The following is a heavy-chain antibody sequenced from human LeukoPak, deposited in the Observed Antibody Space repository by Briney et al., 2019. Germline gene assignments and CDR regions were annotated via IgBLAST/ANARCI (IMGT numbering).Heavy chain of an antibody. CDR3: AKDREGALTNWFDP. CDR1: GFTFSDYY. D-gene: IGHD1-26*01. J-gene: IGHJ5*02. V-gene: IGHV3-23*01. CDR2: ISGSGGST. Sequence: GGSLRLSCAASGFTFSDYYMSWVRQAPGKGLEWVSAISGSGGSTYYADSVKGRFTISRDNSKNTQYLQMNSLRAEDTAVYYCAKDREGALTNWFDPWGQGTLVTVSS.